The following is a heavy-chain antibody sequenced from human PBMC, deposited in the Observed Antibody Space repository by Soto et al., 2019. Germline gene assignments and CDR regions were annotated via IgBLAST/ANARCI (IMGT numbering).Heavy chain of an antibody. CDR1: GFTFSSYS. CDR3: ARRGNLPPAPYYYGMDV. V-gene: IGHV3-48*01. J-gene: IGHJ6*02. CDR2: ISSSSSTI. D-gene: IGHD3-16*01. Sequence: TGGSLRLSCAASGFTFSSYSMNWVRQAPGTGLEWVSYISSSSSTIYYADSVKGRFTISRDNSKNSVYLQMNSLRAEDTAVYYCARRGNLPPAPYYYGMDVWGQGTTVTVSS.